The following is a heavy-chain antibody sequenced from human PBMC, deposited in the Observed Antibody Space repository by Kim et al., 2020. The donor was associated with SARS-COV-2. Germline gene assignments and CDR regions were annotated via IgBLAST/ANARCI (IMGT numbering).Heavy chain of an antibody. CDR2: ISAYNGNT. CDR1: GYTFTSYG. V-gene: IGHV1-18*01. D-gene: IGHD6-19*01. CDR3: ARDLLKQWLVSRTGAFDI. Sequence: ASVKVSCKASGYTFTSYGISWVRQAPGQGLEWMGWISAYNGNTNYAQKLQGRVTMTTDTSTSTAYMELRSLRSDDTAVYYCARDLLKQWLVSRTGAFDIWGQGTMVTVSS. J-gene: IGHJ3*02.